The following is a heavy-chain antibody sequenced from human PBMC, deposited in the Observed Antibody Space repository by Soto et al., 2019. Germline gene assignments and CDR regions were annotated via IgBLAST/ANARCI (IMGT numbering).Heavy chain of an antibody. V-gene: IGHV4-31*03. CDR2: IYYSGST. J-gene: IGHJ4*02. D-gene: IGHD2-8*02. CDR3: ARATSFSGHHGY. Sequence: QLQLQESGPGLVKPSQTLSLACTVSGGSFSSGGYYWSWIRQLPGKGLEWIGYIYYSGSTYYNPSLKSRITQSPDTSKNPFPLKLSSVTAADTAVYYCARATSFSGHHGYWGQGTLVTVSS. CDR1: GGSFSSGGYY.